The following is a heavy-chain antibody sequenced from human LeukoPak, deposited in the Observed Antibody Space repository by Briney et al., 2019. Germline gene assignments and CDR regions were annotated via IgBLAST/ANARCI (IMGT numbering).Heavy chain of an antibody. CDR3: ARSVMARQDFDY. V-gene: IGHV1-69*02. CDR1: GYTFTGYY. J-gene: IGHJ4*02. D-gene: IGHD6-6*01. Sequence: ASVKVSCKASGYTFTGYYMHWVRQAPGQGLEWMGRIIPILGIANYAQEFQGRVTITADESTSTAYMELSSLRSEDTAVYYCARSVMARQDFDYWGQGTLVTVSS. CDR2: IIPILGIA.